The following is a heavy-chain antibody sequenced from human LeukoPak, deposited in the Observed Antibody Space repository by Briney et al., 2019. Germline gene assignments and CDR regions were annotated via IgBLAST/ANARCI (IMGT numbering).Heavy chain of an antibody. CDR2: ISAYNGNT. V-gene: IGHV1-18*01. CDR1: GYTFTSYG. D-gene: IGHD6-13*01. CDR3: ARDLSSSWYMAYYYYMDV. J-gene: IGHJ6*03. Sequence: ASVKVSCKASGYTFTSYGISWVRQAPGQGLEWMGWISAYNGNTNYAQKLQGRVTMTTDTSTSTAYMELRSLRSDDTAVYYCARDLSSSWYMAYYYYMDVWGKGTTVTVSS.